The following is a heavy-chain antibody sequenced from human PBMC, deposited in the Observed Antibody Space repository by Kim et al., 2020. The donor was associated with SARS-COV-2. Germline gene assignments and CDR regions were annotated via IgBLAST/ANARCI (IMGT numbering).Heavy chain of an antibody. V-gene: IGHV4-31*03. CDR2: IYYSGST. J-gene: IGHJ4*02. CDR1: GGSISSGGYY. CDR3: ARGATLRHLDGSGSLGFDY. Sequence: SETLSLTCTVSGGSISSGGYYWSWIRQHPGKGLEWIGYIYYSGSTYYNPSLKSRVTISVDTSKNQFSLKLSSVTAADTAVYYCARGATLRHLDGSGSLGFDYWGQGTLVTVSS. D-gene: IGHD3-10*01.